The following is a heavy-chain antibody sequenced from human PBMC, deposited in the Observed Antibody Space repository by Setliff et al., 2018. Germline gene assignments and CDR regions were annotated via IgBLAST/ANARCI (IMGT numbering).Heavy chain of an antibody. Sequence: GGSLRLSCAASGFTFSRYWMHWVRQAPGKGLEWVSAINGGGTATYYADSVKGRFTISRDNSKNTLYLQMNSLRPEDTAIYSCAKDYYYDSSGPPCFGSWGQGTLVTVSS. V-gene: IGHV3-23*01. J-gene: IGHJ4*02. D-gene: IGHD3-22*01. CDR3: AKDYYYDSSGPPCFGS. CDR2: INGGGTAT. CDR1: GFTFSRYW.